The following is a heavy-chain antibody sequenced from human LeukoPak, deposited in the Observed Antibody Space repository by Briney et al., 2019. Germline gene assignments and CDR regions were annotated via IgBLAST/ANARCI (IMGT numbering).Heavy chain of an antibody. CDR2: ISPNSGGT. CDR3: ARPETQYSSGLDGFDI. Sequence: ASVKVSCKASGYTFIDYYMHLVRQAPGQGLERIGWISPNSGGTKYVQKFQGRVTMTRDTSITTVYMELSGLSFDDTAVYYCARPETQYSSGLDGFDIWGQGTMVTVSS. V-gene: IGHV1-2*02. D-gene: IGHD6-19*01. CDR1: GYTFIDYY. J-gene: IGHJ3*02.